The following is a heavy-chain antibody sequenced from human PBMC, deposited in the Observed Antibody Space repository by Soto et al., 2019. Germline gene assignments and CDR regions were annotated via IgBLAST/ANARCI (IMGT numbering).Heavy chain of an antibody. Sequence: EVQLVESGGGLVQPGGSLRLSCAASGFTFSTYSMNWVRQAPGKGLEWVSHISSSSSSIYYADSLKGRFTISRDNAKNSLYLQMNSMRDEDTAVYYCARTRTSSLAVACYAFDIWGQGTMVTVSS. CDR2: ISSSSSSI. CDR3: ARTRTSSLAVACYAFDI. D-gene: IGHD6-19*01. V-gene: IGHV3-48*02. CDR1: GFTFSTYS. J-gene: IGHJ3*02.